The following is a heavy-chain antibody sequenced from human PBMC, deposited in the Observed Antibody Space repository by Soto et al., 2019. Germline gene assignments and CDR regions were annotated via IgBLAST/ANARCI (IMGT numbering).Heavy chain of an antibody. V-gene: IGHV6-1*01. Sequence: SQTLSLTCAISGDSVSSNNAVWSWIRQSPSGGLEWLGGTYYRSKWYGDYAVSVKSRITINSDSSKNQFSLHLNSVTPEDTAVYFCARGYSSTRSDNNYFDFWGQGTRVTVSS. J-gene: IGHJ4*02. CDR2: TYYRSKWYG. CDR1: GDSVSSNNAV. D-gene: IGHD6-13*01. CDR3: ARGYSSTRSDNNYFDF.